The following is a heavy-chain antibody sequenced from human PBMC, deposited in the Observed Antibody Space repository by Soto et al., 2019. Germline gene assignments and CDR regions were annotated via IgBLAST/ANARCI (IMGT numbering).Heavy chain of an antibody. CDR1: GGSISSYY. Sequence: SETLSLTCTVSGGSISSYYWSWIRQPPGKGLEWIGFIYYSGSTNYNPSLKSRVTISVDTSKNQFSLKLSSVTAADTAVYYCARVMITFGGVIVAFDYWGQGTLATVSS. V-gene: IGHV4-59*01. J-gene: IGHJ4*02. CDR3: ARVMITFGGVIVAFDY. D-gene: IGHD3-16*02. CDR2: IYYSGST.